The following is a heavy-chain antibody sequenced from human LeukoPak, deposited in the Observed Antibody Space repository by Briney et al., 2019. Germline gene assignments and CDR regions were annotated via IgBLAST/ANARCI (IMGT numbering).Heavy chain of an antibody. D-gene: IGHD6-13*01. CDR1: GFTFSSYA. Sequence: GGSLRLSCAASGFTFSSYAMSWVRQAPGKGLEWVSAISGSGGSTYYADSVKGRFTISRDNAKNSLYLQMNSLRAEDTAVYYCARDEGIAAAKEYFQHWGQGTLVTVSS. V-gene: IGHV3-23*01. CDR3: ARDEGIAAAKEYFQH. CDR2: ISGSGGST. J-gene: IGHJ1*01.